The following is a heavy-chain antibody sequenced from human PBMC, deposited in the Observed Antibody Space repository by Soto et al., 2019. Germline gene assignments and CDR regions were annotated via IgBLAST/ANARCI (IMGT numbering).Heavy chain of an antibody. J-gene: IGHJ4*02. Sequence: QVQLQESGPGLVKPSETLSLTCIVSGGSVSNDAYYWSWIRQPPGKGLEWIGYICHSGSTYYNPSLKSRVTISADTSANQFSLKVSSVTAADTAVYYCARLGIGWEFPFDYWGQGTLVNVSS. CDR3: ARLGIGWEFPFDY. CDR1: GGSVSNDAYY. V-gene: IGHV4-61*08. D-gene: IGHD1-26*01. CDR2: ICHSGST.